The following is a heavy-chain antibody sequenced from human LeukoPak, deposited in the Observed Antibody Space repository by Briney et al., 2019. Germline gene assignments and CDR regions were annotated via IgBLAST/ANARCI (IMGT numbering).Heavy chain of an antibody. J-gene: IGHJ4*02. V-gene: IGHV3-30*02. CDR3: ARDPTAMVTSSLDY. D-gene: IGHD5-18*01. Sequence: PGGSLRLSCAASGFTFSSYGMHWVRQAPGKGLEWVAFIRYDGSKKYYTDSVKGRFTISRDNAKNSLYLQMNSLRAEDTALYYCARDPTAMVTSSLDYWGQGTLVTVSS. CDR2: IRYDGSKK. CDR1: GFTFSSYG.